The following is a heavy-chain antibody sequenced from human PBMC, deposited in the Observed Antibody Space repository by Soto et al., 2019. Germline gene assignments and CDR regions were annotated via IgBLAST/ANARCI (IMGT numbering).Heavy chain of an antibody. CDR1: GFTFSSHW. J-gene: IGHJ6*04. Sequence: GGSLRLSCAASGFTFSSHWMHWARQAPGKGLVWVSRTTRDGSSTDFADAVEGRFTISRDNAKNTLYLQMNSLRDEDTAVYYCARDNYSALDVWGKGTTVTVSS. CDR3: ARDNYSALDV. CDR2: TTRDGSST. V-gene: IGHV3-74*01. D-gene: IGHD4-4*01.